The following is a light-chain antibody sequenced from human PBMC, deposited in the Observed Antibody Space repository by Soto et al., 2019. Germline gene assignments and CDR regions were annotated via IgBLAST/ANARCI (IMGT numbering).Light chain of an antibody. CDR3: QQSNTFPWT. V-gene: IGKV1-5*01. CDR1: QSLSGY. J-gene: IGKJ1*01. CDR2: DAS. Sequence: DIPMTQSPSTLPASVGDRVTITCRASQSLSGYLAWYQQKPGKAPKVLIFDASNLESEVPSRFSGSGSGTEFTLTISSLQPDDFATYYCQQSNTFPWTFGQGTKVDI.